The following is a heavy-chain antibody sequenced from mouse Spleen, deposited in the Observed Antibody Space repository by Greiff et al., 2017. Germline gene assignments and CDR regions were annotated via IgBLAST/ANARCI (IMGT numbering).Heavy chain of an antibody. CDR3: ARSLAVVATDYAMDY. CDR2: IDPSDSYT. D-gene: IGHD1-1*01. Sequence: QVQLQQPGAELVMPGASVKLSCKASGYTFTSYWMHWVKQRPGQGLEWIGEIDPSDSYTNYNQKFKGKATLTVDKSSSTAYMQLSSLTSEDSAVYYCARSLAVVATDYAMDYWGQGTSVTVSS. CDR1: GYTFTSYW. V-gene: IGHV1-69*01. J-gene: IGHJ4*01.